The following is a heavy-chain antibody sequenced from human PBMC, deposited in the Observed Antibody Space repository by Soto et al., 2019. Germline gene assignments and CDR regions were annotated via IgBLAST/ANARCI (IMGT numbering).Heavy chain of an antibody. CDR1: GFTVSSYS. D-gene: IGHD2-8*01. CDR2: ISGSSSMI. J-gene: IGHJ4*02. V-gene: IGHV3-48*01. CDR3: ARDLNPRQEMLYALLGY. Sequence: EVQLVESGGGLVQPGGSLRLSCAASGFTVSSYSMNWVRQAPGKGLEWVSYISGSSSMIYYADSVKGRFTISRDNAKNSLYLQMNSLRAEDTAVYYCARDLNPRQEMLYALLGYWGQGTLVTVSS.